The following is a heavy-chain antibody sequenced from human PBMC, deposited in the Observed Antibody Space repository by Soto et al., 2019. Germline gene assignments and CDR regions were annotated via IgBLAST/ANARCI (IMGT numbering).Heavy chain of an antibody. J-gene: IGHJ4*02. V-gene: IGHV1-69*13. Sequence: GASVKVSCMASGGTFSSYAISWVRQAPGQGLEWMGGIITIFGTANYAQKFQGRVTITEHESTSTAYMELSSLGSEDTAVYYCARVKNYYDSSGYSLYFDYWGQGTLVTVSS. CDR3: ARVKNYYDSSGYSLYFDY. D-gene: IGHD3-22*01. CDR1: GGTFSSYA. CDR2: IITIFGTA.